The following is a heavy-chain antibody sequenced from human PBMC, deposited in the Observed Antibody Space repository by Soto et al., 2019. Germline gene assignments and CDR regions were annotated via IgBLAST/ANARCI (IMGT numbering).Heavy chain of an antibody. CDR3: ARGYSGYDQYYYYGMDG. Sequence: QVQLVQSGAEVKKPGASVKVSCKASGYTFTSYGISWVRQAPGQGLEWMGWISAYNGNTNYAQKLQGRVTMTTDTPTTTAYIDRRSRRTDDTAVYYCARGYSGYDQYYYYGMDGWGQGTTVTVSS. D-gene: IGHD5-12*01. CDR2: ISAYNGNT. V-gene: IGHV1-18*01. CDR1: GYTFTSYG. J-gene: IGHJ6*02.